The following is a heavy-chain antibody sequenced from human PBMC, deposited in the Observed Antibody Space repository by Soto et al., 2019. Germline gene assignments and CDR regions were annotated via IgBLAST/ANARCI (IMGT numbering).Heavy chain of an antibody. J-gene: IGHJ6*02. CDR2: INPSGGST. V-gene: IGHV1-46*01. Sequence: ASVKVSCKASGYTFTSYYMHWVRQAPGQGLEWMGIINPSGGSTSYAQKFQGRVTMTRDTSTSTVYMELSSLRSEDTAVYYCARDPSYDPEPLYGMDVWGQGTKVTVSS. D-gene: IGHD3-22*01. CDR3: ARDPSYDPEPLYGMDV. CDR1: GYTFTSYY.